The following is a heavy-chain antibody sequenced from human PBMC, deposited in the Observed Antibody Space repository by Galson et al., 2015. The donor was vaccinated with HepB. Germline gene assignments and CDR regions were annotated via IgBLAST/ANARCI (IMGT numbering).Heavy chain of an antibody. D-gene: IGHD4-17*01. V-gene: IGHV3-73*01. Sequence: SLRLSCAASGFTFSGSAMHWVRQASGKGLEWVGRIRSKANSYATAYAASVKGRFTISRDDSKNTAYLQMNSLKTEDTAVYYCTRPDYYGDYAPWGQGTLVTVSS. CDR3: TRPDYYGDYAP. CDR2: IRSKANSYAT. J-gene: IGHJ5*02. CDR1: GFTFSGSA.